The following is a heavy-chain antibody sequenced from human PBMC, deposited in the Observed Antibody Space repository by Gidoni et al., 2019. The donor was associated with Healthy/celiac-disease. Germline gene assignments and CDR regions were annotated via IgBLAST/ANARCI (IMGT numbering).Heavy chain of an antibody. CDR2: IYPGDSDT. Sequence: EVQLVQSGAEVKKPGESLKISCKGSGYSFTSSWIGWVRQMPGKGLEWMGIIYPGDSDTRYSPSFQGQVTISADKSISTAYLQWSSLKASDTAMYYCARLAMAHYYYYYYMDVWGKGTTVTVSS. J-gene: IGHJ6*03. V-gene: IGHV5-51*03. CDR1: GYSFTSSW. CDR3: ARLAMAHYYYYYYMDV.